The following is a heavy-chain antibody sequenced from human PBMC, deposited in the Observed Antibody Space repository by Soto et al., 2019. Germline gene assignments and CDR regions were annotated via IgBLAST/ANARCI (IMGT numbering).Heavy chain of an antibody. CDR2: MNPNSGNT. V-gene: IGHV1-8*01. J-gene: IGHJ4*02. D-gene: IGHD3-9*01. CDR1: GYTFTSYG. CDR3: ARLSSHRYFDWFGVGYYFDY. Sequence: EASVKVSCKASGYTFTSYGINWVRQATGQGLEWMGWMNPNSGNTGYAKKFQGRVTMTRNTSISTAYRELGSGRSEDPAVFYCARLSSHRYFDWFGVGYYFDYGGQGTLVTVSS.